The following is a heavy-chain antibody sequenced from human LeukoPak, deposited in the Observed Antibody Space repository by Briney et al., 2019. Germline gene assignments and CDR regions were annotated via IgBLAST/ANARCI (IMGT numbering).Heavy chain of an antibody. V-gene: IGHV3-53*01. Sequence: ASVKVSCKASGGTFSSYAISWVRQAPGKGLEWVSVIYSGGSTYYADSVKGRFTISRDNSKNTLYLQMNSLRAEDTAVYYCARGRPIYSDWGQGTLVTVSS. CDR1: GGTFSSYA. CDR2: IYSGGST. CDR3: ARGRPIYSD. J-gene: IGHJ4*02. D-gene: IGHD3-3*01.